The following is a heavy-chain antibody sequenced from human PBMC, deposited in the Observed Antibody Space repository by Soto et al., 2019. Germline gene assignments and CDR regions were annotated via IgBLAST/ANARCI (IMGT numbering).Heavy chain of an antibody. J-gene: IGHJ6*02. V-gene: IGHV1-2*04. CDR3: ARGGQWLVRKSYYYYGMDV. D-gene: IGHD6-19*01. CDR1: GYTFTGYY. Sequence: ASVKVSCKASGYTFTGYYMHWVRQAPGQGLEWMGWINPNSGGTNYAQKFQGWVTMTRDTSISTAYMELSRLRSDDTAVYYCARGGQWLVRKSYYYYGMDVWGQGTTVTVSS. CDR2: INPNSGGT.